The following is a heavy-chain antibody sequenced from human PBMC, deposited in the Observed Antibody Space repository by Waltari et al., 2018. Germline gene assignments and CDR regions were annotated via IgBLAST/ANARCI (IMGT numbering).Heavy chain of an antibody. V-gene: IGHV4-59*12. CDR3: ARDNLGLAYCGGDCYSFWFDP. Sequence: LEWIGYIYYSGSTNYNPSLKSRVTISVDTSKNQFSLKLSSVTAADTAVYYCARDNLGLAYCGGDCYSFWFDPWGQGTLVTVSS. J-gene: IGHJ5*02. CDR2: IYYSGST. D-gene: IGHD2-21*02.